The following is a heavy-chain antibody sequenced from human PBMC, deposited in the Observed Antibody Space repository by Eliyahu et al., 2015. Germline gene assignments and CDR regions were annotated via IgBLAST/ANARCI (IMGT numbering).Heavy chain of an antibody. D-gene: IGHD2-2*01. J-gene: IGHJ3*02. Sequence: EVQLVESGGGLVQPGRSLRLSCAASGFTFDDYAMHWVRQAPGKGLEWVSGISWNSGSIGYADSVKGRFTISRDNAKNSLYLQMNSLRAEDTALYYCAKGLGARYCSSTSCYGRNAFDIWGQGTMVTVSS. V-gene: IGHV3-9*01. CDR2: ISWNSGSI. CDR1: GFTFDDYA. CDR3: AKGLGARYCSSTSCYGRNAFDI.